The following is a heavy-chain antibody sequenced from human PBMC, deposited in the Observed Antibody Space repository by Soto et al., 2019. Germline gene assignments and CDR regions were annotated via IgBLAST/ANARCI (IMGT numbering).Heavy chain of an antibody. D-gene: IGHD2-15*01. CDR2: IIPIFGTA. Sequence: SVKVSCKASGGTFSSYAISWVRQAPGQGLEWMGGIIPIFGTANYAQKFQGRVTITADESTSTAYMELSSLRSEDTAVYYCASSDIVVVVAATPRPDYGMDVWGQGTTVTVSS. V-gene: IGHV1-69*13. CDR1: GGTFSSYA. J-gene: IGHJ6*02. CDR3: ASSDIVVVVAATPRPDYGMDV.